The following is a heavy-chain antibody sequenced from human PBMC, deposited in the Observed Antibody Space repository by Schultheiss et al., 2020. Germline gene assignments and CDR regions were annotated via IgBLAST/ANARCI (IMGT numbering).Heavy chain of an antibody. CDR2: ISGRPGST. J-gene: IGHJ4*02. Sequence: GGSLRLSCAASGFTFSSNAMSWVRQAPGKGLEWVSGISGRPGSTYYADSVKGHFTISRDESQITLYLQMDSLRAEDSSVYYCAKAVGVTAFDYWGQGTLVTAS. CDR3: AKAVGVTAFDY. D-gene: IGHD1-26*01. CDR1: GFTFSSNA. V-gene: IGHV3-23*01.